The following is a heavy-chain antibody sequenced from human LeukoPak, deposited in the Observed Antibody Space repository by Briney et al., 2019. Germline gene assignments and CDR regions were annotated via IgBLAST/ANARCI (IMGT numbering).Heavy chain of an antibody. CDR1: GGSISSYY. Sequence: PSETLSLTCTVSGGSISSYYWSWIRQPPGKGLEWIGYIYYSGSTNYNPSLKSRVTISVETSKNQFSLKLSSVTAADTAVYYCARGPDDAFDIWGQGTMVTVSS. V-gene: IGHV4-59*12. J-gene: IGHJ3*02. CDR2: IYYSGST. CDR3: ARGPDDAFDI.